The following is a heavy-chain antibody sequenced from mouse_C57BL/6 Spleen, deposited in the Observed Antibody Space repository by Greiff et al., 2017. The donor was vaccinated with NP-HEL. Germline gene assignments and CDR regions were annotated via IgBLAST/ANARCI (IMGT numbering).Heavy chain of an antibody. Sequence: VMLVESGPGLVQPSQSLSITCTVSGFSLTSYGVHWVRQSPGKGLEWLGVIWSGGSTDYNAVFISRLSISKDNSKSQVFFKMNSLQADDTAIYYCARAGMGYYVGTWFAYWGQGTLVTVSA. D-gene: IGHD2-3*01. V-gene: IGHV2-2*01. CDR3: ARAGMGYYVGTWFAY. CDR2: IWSGGST. CDR1: GFSLTSYG. J-gene: IGHJ3*01.